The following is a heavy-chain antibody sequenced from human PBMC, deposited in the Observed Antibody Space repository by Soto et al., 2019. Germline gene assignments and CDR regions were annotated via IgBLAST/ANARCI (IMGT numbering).Heavy chain of an antibody. D-gene: IGHD6-13*01. CDR1: GYSIRYGFF. CDR3: ARASPSSWYEY. Sequence: TCSVCGYSIRYGFFSVWIPPHPGKGLEWIGSVYHSGSAYYNPSLKSRVTISVDTSRNNFSLKLSSVTASDTAIYYCARASPSSWYEYWGQGTLVTVAS. V-gene: IGHV4-38-2*02. J-gene: IGHJ4*02. CDR2: VYHSGSA.